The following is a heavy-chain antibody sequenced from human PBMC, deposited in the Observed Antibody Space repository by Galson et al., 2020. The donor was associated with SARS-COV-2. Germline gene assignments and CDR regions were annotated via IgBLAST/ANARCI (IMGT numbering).Heavy chain of an antibody. V-gene: IGHV3-21*01. J-gene: IGHJ5*02. Sequence: GESLKISCAASGFTFSSYSMNWVRQAPGKGLEWVSSISSSSSYIYYADSVKGRFTISRDNAKNSLYLQMNSLRAEDTAVYYCARDGIVVVITGWFDPWGQGTLVTVSS. D-gene: IGHD3-22*01. CDR1: GFTFSSYS. CDR2: ISSSSSYI. CDR3: ARDGIVVVITGWFDP.